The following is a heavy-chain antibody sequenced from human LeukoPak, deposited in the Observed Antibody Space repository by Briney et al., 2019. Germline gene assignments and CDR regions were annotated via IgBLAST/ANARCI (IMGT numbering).Heavy chain of an antibody. CDR2: ISSGGSSL. CDR3: ARDGGTGTHDWYFDL. D-gene: IGHD3-16*01. J-gene: IGHJ2*01. Sequence: GGSLRLSCAASGFTITDSWMHWVRQAPGKGLVWVSRISSGGSSLDYADSVKGRFTISRDVAKNTLYLQMSSLRPEDTAVYYCARDGGTGTHDWYFDLWGRGTQVTVSS. CDR1: GFTITDSW. V-gene: IGHV3-74*01.